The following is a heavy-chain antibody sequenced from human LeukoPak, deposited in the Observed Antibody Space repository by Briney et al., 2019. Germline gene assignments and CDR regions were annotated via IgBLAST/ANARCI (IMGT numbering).Heavy chain of an antibody. CDR1: GFTFSSYT. V-gene: IGHV3-20*04. Sequence: AGGSLRLSCAASGFTFSSYTMNWVRQAPGKGLEWVSALNWNGGNTNYADSVKGRFTISRDNAKNSLYLQMNSLRAEDTALYYCARGRTKGIDYWGQGNLVTVSS. CDR3: ARGRTKGIDY. CDR2: LNWNGGNT. J-gene: IGHJ4*02. D-gene: IGHD2-8*01.